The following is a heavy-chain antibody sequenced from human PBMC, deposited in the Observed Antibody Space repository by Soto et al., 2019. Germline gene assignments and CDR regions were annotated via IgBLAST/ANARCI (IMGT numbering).Heavy chain of an antibody. D-gene: IGHD2-15*01. CDR3: VRTSLVVAAATREDY. CDR2: ISSSSSTI. Sequence: PGGSLRLSCAASGLTFSSYSMNWVRQAPGKGLEWVSYISSSSSTIYYADSVKGRFTISRDNAKNSLYLQMNSLRDEDTAVYYCVRTSLVVAAATREDYWGQGTLVTVSS. V-gene: IGHV3-48*02. CDR1: GLTFSSYS. J-gene: IGHJ4*02.